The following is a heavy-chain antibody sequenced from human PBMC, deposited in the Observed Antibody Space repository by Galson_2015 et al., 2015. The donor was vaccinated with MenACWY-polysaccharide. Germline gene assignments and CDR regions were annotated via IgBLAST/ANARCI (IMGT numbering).Heavy chain of an antibody. CDR3: AKGYYCSSTSCYSLWFHAFDM. J-gene: IGHJ3*02. D-gene: IGHD2-2*02. CDR2: ISGSGGST. V-gene: IGHV3-23*01. Sequence: SLRLSCAASGFTFSSYAMNWVRQAPGKGLEWVSGISGSGGSTFYADSVKGRFTISRDNSKNTLYLQMNSLRAEDTALYYCAKGYYCSSTSCYSLWFHAFDMWGQGTMFTASS. CDR1: GFTFSSYA.